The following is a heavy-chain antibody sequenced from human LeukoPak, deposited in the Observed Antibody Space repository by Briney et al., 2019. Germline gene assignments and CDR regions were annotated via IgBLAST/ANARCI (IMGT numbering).Heavy chain of an antibody. CDR3: TRLLRSIDAFDI. J-gene: IGHJ3*02. CDR1: GGSISSSSSY. V-gene: IGHV4-39*01. D-gene: IGHD2/OR15-2a*01. Sequence: SETLSLTCTVSGGSISSSSSYWGWIRQPPGKGLEWIGSIYYSGNTYYNPSLRSRVTISVDTSKNQFSLKLSSVTAADTAPYYCTRLLRSIDAFDIWGQGTMVTVSS. CDR2: IYYSGNT.